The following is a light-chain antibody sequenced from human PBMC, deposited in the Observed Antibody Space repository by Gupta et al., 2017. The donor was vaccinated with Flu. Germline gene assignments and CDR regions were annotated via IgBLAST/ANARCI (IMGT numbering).Light chain of an antibody. CDR2: EVN. Sequence: QSALTPPPFVSGSPGPPLPISCTATSSDVSTYALVSWYQHHPGKAPKVIIYEVNYRPSGVSSRFSGSKSGNTASLTSSGLQAEDEADYYCCSLATTGVFVFGTGTKVTVL. J-gene: IGLJ1*01. CDR3: CSLATTGVFV. CDR1: SSDVSTYAL. V-gene: IGLV2-23*02.